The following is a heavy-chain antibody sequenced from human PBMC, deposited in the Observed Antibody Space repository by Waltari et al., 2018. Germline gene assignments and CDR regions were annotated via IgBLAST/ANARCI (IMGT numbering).Heavy chain of an antibody. CDR1: GFTFSSYG. Sequence: QVQLVESGGGVVQPGRSLRLSCDASGFTFSSYGMHWVRPAPGKGLEWVAVIWDDGSNKYYADSVKGRFTISRDNSKNTLYLQMNSLRAEDTAVYYCARATYSSGRGDFDYWGQGTLVTVSS. J-gene: IGHJ4*02. CDR3: ARATYSSGRGDFDY. D-gene: IGHD6-19*01. V-gene: IGHV3-33*01. CDR2: IWDDGSNK.